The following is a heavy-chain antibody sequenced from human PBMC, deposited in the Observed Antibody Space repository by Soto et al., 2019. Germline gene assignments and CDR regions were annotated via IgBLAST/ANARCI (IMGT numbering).Heavy chain of an antibody. V-gene: IGHV3-23*01. D-gene: IGHD6-6*01. CDR2: IIGGGGST. CDR1: GFTFSSYA. CDR3: AGSSSGHYGMDV. J-gene: IGHJ6*02. Sequence: EVQLLESGGGLVQPGGSLRLSCAASGFTFSSYAMSWVRQAPGKGLEWVSTIIGGGGSTYSADSVKGRFTISRDDSRNTLYLQMNSLRAEDTAVYYCAGSSSGHYGMDVWGQGTTVTVSS.